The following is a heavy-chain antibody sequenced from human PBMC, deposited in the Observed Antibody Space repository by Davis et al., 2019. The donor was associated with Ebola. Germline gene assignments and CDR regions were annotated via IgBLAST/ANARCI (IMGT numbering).Heavy chain of an antibody. CDR1: GGTFSSYA. CDR2: INPNSGGT. D-gene: IGHD1-7*01. V-gene: IGHV1-2*02. J-gene: IGHJ4*02. Sequence: ASVKVYCKASGGTFSSYAISWVRQAPGQGLEWMGWINPNSGGTNYAQKFQGRVTMTRDTSISTAYMELSRLRSDDTAVYYCARVGELELRDYWGQGTLVTVSS. CDR3: ARVGELELRDY.